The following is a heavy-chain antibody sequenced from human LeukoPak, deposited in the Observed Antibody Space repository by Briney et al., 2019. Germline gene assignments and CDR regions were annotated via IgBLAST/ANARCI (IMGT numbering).Heavy chain of an antibody. J-gene: IGHJ4*02. D-gene: IGHD6-19*01. CDR3: ARDLNTGYSSGWYIDY. V-gene: IGHV3-23*01. CDR2: ISGRGGST. Sequence: PGGSLRLSCAASGLTFSNYAMSWVRQPPGKGLEWVSVISGRGGSTYYAESVKGRFTISRDNAKNSLYLQMNSLRAEDTAVYYCARDLNTGYSSGWYIDYWGQGTLVTVSS. CDR1: GLTFSNYA.